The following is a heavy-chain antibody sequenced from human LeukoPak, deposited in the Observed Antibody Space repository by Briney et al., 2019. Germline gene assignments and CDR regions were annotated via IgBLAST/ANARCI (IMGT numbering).Heavy chain of an antibody. D-gene: IGHD2-2*01. J-gene: IGHJ4*02. CDR2: IYPGDSDT. Sequence: GESLKISFKGSGYSFTSYWIGWVRQMPGKGLEWMGIIYPGDSDTRYSPSFQGQVTISADKSISTAYLQWSSLKASDTAMYYCARGGGCSSNSCPPFDYGAQGTLVTVSS. CDR1: GYSFTSYW. V-gene: IGHV5-51*01. CDR3: ARGGGCSSNSCPPFDY.